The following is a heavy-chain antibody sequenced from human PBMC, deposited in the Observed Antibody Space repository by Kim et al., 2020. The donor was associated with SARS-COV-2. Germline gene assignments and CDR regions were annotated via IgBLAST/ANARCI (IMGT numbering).Heavy chain of an antibody. J-gene: IGHJ6*02. V-gene: IGHV4-4*02. CDR3: ARYLGRGGYYGMDV. Sequence: PWKGQEWIGETSPRWSPHYTPSHKSRVTMTVDKSKNQFSLKLRSVTAAETAVYYCARYLGRGGYYGMDVWGQGTTVTVSS. D-gene: IGHD3-10*01. CDR2: TSPRWSP.